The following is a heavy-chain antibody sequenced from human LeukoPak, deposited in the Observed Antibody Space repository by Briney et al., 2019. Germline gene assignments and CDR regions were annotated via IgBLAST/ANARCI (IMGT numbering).Heavy chain of an antibody. J-gene: IGHJ4*02. V-gene: IGHV3-23*01. D-gene: IGHD6-19*01. CDR3: AKDQRSIAVAGYFDY. CDR1: EFTFSSCA. CDR2: ISYSGGST. Sequence: GGSLRLSCAASEFTFSSCAMSWVRQAPGKGLEWVSGISYSGGSTYYADSVKGRFTISRDNSKNTLYLQMNSLRAEDTAVYYCAKDQRSIAVAGYFDYWGQGTLVTVSS.